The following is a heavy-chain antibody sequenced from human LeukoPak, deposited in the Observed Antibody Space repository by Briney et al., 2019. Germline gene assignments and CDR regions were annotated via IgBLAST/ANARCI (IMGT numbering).Heavy chain of an antibody. CDR1: GGSIGTYY. V-gene: IGHV4-30-4*01. CDR2: IYYSGST. D-gene: IGHD4-11*01. J-gene: IGHJ4*02. Sequence: SETLSLTCTVSGGSIGTYYWSWIRQPPGKGLEWIGYIYYSGSTYYNPSLKSRVTISVDTSKNQFSLKLSSVTAADTAVYYCARERYSKTSDYWGQGTLVTVSS. CDR3: ARERYSKTSDY.